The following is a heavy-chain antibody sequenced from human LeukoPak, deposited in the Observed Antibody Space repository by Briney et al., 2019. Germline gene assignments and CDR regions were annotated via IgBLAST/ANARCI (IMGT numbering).Heavy chain of an antibody. CDR1: GGTFSSYA. CDR3: ARSYYDSSGYYPLFDY. D-gene: IGHD3-22*01. Sequence: GASVKVSCKASGGTFSSYAISWVRQAPGQGLEWMGGIIPIFGTANYAQKFQGRVTITVDESTSTAYMELSSLRSEDTAVYYCARSYYDSSGYYPLFDYWGQGTLVTVSS. V-gene: IGHV1-69*13. CDR2: IIPIFGTA. J-gene: IGHJ4*02.